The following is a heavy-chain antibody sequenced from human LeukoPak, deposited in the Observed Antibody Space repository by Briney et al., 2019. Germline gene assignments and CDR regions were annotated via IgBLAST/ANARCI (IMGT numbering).Heavy chain of an antibody. CDR1: GGSINSYY. CDR3: ATWSGDYSFDF. CDR2: IHTSGST. Sequence: SETLSLTCTVSGGSINSYYWSWIRQPAGKGLEWIGRIHTSGSTNSNPSLKSRVTMSVDTSKNQFSLRLSSVTAADTAGYYCATWSGDYSFDFWGQGTLVTVSS. V-gene: IGHV4-4*07. J-gene: IGHJ4*02. D-gene: IGHD3-3*01.